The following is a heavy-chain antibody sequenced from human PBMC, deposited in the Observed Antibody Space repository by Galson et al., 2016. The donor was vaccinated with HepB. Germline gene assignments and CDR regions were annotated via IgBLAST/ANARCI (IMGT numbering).Heavy chain of an antibody. V-gene: IGHV3-23*01. J-gene: IGHJ4*02. CDR1: GFTFSTYA. Sequence: SLRLSCAASGFTFSTYAMSWVRQAPGKGLEWVSAISSSGDSTYYADSVKGRFTISRDNSKNTLYLQMNSLRDEDTAVYYCTKSGGGYTYGTGGLDYWGQGTLVTVSS. CDR3: TKSGGGYTYGTGGLDY. D-gene: IGHD5-18*01. CDR2: ISSSGDST.